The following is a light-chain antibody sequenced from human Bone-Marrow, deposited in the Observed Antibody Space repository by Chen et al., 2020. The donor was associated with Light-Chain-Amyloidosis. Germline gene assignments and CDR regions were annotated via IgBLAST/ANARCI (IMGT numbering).Light chain of an antibody. Sequence: DIQMTQSPSSLSESIGGRVTITCQASQDIKTGLNWYQQKPGTAPKLLIFDATSLETGVPSRFSGSGSGTDFTLTVSNLHLEDAATYYCQHYEDVPQFTFGPGTKV. CDR1: QDIKTG. CDR3: QHYEDVPQFT. J-gene: IGKJ3*01. V-gene: IGKV1-33*01. CDR2: DAT.